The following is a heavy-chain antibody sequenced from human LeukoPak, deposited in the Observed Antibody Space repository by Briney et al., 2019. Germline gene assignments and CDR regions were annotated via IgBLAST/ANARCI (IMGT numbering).Heavy chain of an antibody. CDR1: GFTFSNAW. Sequence: GGSLRLSCAASGFTFSNAWMSWVRQAPGKGLEWVGRIKSKTDGGTTDYAAAVKGRFTISRDDSKNTLYLQMNSLKTEDTAVYYCTTPYYYGSGSYSSYYFDYWGQGALVTVSS. CDR2: IKSKTDGGTT. D-gene: IGHD3-10*01. J-gene: IGHJ4*02. V-gene: IGHV3-15*01. CDR3: TTPYYYGSGSYSSYYFDY.